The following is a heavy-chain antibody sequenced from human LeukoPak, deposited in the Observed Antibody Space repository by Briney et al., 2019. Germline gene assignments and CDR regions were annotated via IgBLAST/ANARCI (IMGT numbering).Heavy chain of an antibody. V-gene: IGHV4-30-2*05. CDR1: GGSINSGGYT. CDR2: ISRSGST. J-gene: IGHJ4*02. D-gene: IGHD5-18*01. CDR3: ARRYGARPGYYFDY. Sequence: SETLSLTCAVSGGSINSGGYTWSWIRQPPGKGLEWIGDISRSGSTYYNPSLKSRVTISVDTSKNQFSLKLSSVTAADTAVYYCARRYGARPGYYFDYWGQGTLVTVSS.